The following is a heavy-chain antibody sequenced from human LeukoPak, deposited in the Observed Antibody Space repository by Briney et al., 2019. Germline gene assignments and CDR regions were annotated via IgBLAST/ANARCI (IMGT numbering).Heavy chain of an antibody. Sequence: GGSLRLSCAASGFTFSSYAMSWVRQAPGKGLEWVSANSGSGGGTYYADSVKGRFTISRDNSKNTLYLQMNSLRAEDTAVYYCAKSPIGYYDSSGYYYDPMIFDYWGQGTLVTVSS. CDR1: GFTFSSYA. J-gene: IGHJ4*02. D-gene: IGHD3-22*01. CDR3: AKSPIGYYDSSGYYYDPMIFDY. V-gene: IGHV3-23*01. CDR2: NSGSGGGT.